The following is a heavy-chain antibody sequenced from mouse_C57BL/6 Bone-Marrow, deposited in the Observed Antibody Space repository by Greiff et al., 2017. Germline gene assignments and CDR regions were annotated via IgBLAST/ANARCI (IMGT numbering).Heavy chain of an antibody. J-gene: IGHJ3*01. CDR1: GFTFSSYA. D-gene: IGHD3-1*01. CDR2: ISDGGSYT. Sequence: EVHLVESGGGLVKPGGSLKLSCAASGFTFSSYAMSWVRQTPEQRLEWVATISDGGSYTYYPANVKGRFTLSRDNAKTNRYLQMSHLQSEDAAMYYCAREGFRAWFAYWGQGTLVTVSA. CDR3: AREGFRAWFAY. V-gene: IGHV5-4*01.